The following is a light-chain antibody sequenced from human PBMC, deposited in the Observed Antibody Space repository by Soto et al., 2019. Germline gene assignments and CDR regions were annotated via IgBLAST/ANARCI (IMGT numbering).Light chain of an antibody. J-gene: IGLJ3*02. CDR1: SSDVGGYNY. CDR2: DVS. V-gene: IGLV2-11*01. Sequence: QSALTQPRSVSGSLGQSVTISCTGTSSDVGGYNYVSWYQQEPGKAPELMIYDVSNRPSGIPDRFSGSKSDNTASLTISGLLAEDEADYYCCSYAGSYTWVFGGGTKVTVL. CDR3: CSYAGSYTWV.